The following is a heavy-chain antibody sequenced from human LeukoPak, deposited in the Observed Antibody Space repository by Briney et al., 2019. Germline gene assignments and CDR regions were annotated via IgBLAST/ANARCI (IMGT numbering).Heavy chain of an antibody. CDR3: ARSGGWFGELQNWFDP. D-gene: IGHD3-10*01. V-gene: IGHV4-39*01. Sequence: SETLSLTCTVSGGSISSSSYYWGWIRQPPGKGLEWIGSIYYSGSTYYNPSLKSRVTISVDTSKNRFSLKLSSVTAADTAVYYCARSGGWFGELQNWFDPWGQGTLVTVSS. CDR1: GGSISSSSYY. J-gene: IGHJ5*02. CDR2: IYYSGST.